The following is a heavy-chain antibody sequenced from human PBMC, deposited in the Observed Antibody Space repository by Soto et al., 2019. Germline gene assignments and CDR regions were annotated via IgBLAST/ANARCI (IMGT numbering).Heavy chain of an antibody. CDR3: AREGNYYGSGSSDAFDI. D-gene: IGHD3-10*01. CDR2: IYSGGST. Sequence: GGSLRLSCAASGFTVSSNYMSWVRQAPGKGLEWVSVIYSGGSTYYADSVKGRFTISRHNSKNTLYLQMNSLRAEDTAVYYCAREGNYYGSGSSDAFDIWGQGTMVTVSS. J-gene: IGHJ3*02. V-gene: IGHV3-53*04. CDR1: GFTVSSNY.